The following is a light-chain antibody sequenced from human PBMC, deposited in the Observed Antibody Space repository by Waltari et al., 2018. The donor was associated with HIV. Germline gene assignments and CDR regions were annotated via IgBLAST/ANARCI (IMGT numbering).Light chain of an antibody. CDR2: EGT. CDR3: CSCATPNTRV. Sequence: QSALTQPASVSGSPGQSISISCPGTSSDVWSCKFVSRYQQHPGKAPKPLIYEGTKRPSGVSNRFSASKSGNTASLTISGLQAEDEADYYCCSCATPNTRVFGGGTKLTVL. CDR1: SSDVWSCKF. V-gene: IGLV2-23*01. J-gene: IGLJ3*02.